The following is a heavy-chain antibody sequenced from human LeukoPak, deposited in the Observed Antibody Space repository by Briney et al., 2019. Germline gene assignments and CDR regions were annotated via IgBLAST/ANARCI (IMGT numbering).Heavy chain of an antibody. D-gene: IGHD2-21*02. Sequence: PGGSLRLSCAASGFTFSSYEMNWVRQAPGKGLEWVSYISSNGSPIFYADSVKGRFTISRDNAKNSLYLQMNSLRAEDTAVYFCARSDYCGGDCYSSLSNYWGQGTLVTVSS. J-gene: IGHJ4*02. CDR2: ISSNGSPI. CDR3: ARSDYCGGDCYSSLSNY. V-gene: IGHV3-48*03. CDR1: GFTFSSYE.